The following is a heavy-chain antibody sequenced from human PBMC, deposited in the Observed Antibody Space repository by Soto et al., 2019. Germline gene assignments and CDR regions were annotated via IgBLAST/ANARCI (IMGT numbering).Heavy chain of an antibody. CDR1: GGSISSGGYY. V-gene: IGHV4-31*03. J-gene: IGHJ6*02. CDR2: IYYSGST. CDR3: ARVAGTTPPYYYYYGMDV. D-gene: IGHD1-1*01. Sequence: QVQLQESGPGLVKPSQTLSLTCTVSGGSISSGGYYWSWIRQHPGKGLEWIGYIYYSGSTYYNPSLKSRVTISVDTSKNQFSLKLSSVTAADTAVYYCARVAGTTPPYYYYYGMDVWGQGTTVTVSS.